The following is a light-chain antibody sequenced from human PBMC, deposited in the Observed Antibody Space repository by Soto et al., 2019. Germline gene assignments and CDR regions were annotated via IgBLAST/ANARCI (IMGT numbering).Light chain of an antibody. CDR2: AAS. CDR3: QKSYSTPRR. CDR1: QSISSY. V-gene: IGKV1-39*01. J-gene: IGKJ1*01. Sequence: DLQMTQSPSSLSASVGDRVTITCRASQSISSYLNWYQQKPGKDPKLLIYAASSLQSGVPARFSGSGSGTDFTLTISSMQPEDFAPYYCQKSYSTPRRFGQGTKVEIK.